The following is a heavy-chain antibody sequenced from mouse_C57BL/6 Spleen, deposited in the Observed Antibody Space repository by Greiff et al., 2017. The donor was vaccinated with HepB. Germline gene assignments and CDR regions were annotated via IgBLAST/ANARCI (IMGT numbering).Heavy chain of an antibody. Sequence: EVQLQQSGPGMVKPSQSLSLTCTVTGYSITSGYDWHWIRHFPGNKLEWMGYISYSGSTNYNPSLKSRISITHDTSKNHFFLKLNSVTTEDTATYYCARWGNYPHWYFDVWGTGTTVTVSS. CDR1: GYSITSGYD. J-gene: IGHJ1*03. V-gene: IGHV3-1*01. CDR3: ARWGNYPHWYFDV. CDR2: ISYSGST. D-gene: IGHD2-1*01.